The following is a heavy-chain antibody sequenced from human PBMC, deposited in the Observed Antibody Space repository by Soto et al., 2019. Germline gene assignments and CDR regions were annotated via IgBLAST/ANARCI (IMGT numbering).Heavy chain of an antibody. J-gene: IGHJ2*01. CDR2: IIHILGIA. CDR3: ARDTSVVRGVIITGNWYFDL. D-gene: IGHD3-10*01. Sequence: QVQLVQSGAEVKKPGSSVKVSCKASGGTFSSYTISWVRQAPGQGLEWMGRIIHILGIANYAQKLQGRVTITADKSTSTAYMGLSSLGSEDTAVYYCARDTSVVRGVIITGNWYFDLWGRGSLVTVSS. CDR1: GGTFSSYT. V-gene: IGHV1-69*08.